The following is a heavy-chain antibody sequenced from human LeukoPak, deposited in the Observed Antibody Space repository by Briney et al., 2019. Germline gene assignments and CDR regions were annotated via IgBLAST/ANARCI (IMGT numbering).Heavy chain of an antibody. J-gene: IGHJ6*03. Sequence: ASVKVSCKASGYTFTSYDINWVRRATGQGLEWMGWMNPNSGNTGYAQKFQGRVTMTRNTSISTAYMELSSLRSEDTAVYYCARRKWELRNYYYYYYMDVWGKGTTVTVSS. V-gene: IGHV1-8*01. CDR1: GYTFTSYD. CDR2: MNPNSGNT. CDR3: ARRKWELRNYYYYYYMDV. D-gene: IGHD1-26*01.